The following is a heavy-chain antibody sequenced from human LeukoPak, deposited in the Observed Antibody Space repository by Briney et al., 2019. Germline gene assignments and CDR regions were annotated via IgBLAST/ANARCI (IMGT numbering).Heavy chain of an antibody. J-gene: IGHJ4*02. CDR3: AKGGSTSSWFWVD. CDR2: IKKDGSEK. D-gene: IGHD6-13*01. CDR1: GFAFSASW. Sequence: GGSLRLSCAASGFAFSASWMTWVRQAPGKGPEWVANIKKDGSEKYYVDSVKGRFTISRDNAERSLFLQMNSLTAEDTAVYYCAKGGSTSSWFWVDWGQGTLVTVSS. V-gene: IGHV3-7*01.